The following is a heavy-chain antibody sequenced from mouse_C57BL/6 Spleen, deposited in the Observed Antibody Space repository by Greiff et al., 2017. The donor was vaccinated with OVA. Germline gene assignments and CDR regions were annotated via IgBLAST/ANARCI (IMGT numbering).Heavy chain of an antibody. Sequence: QVQLQQPGAELERPGSSVKLSCKASGYTFTSYWMDWVKQRPGQGLEWIGNIYPSDSETHYNQKFKDKATLTVDKSSSTAYMQLSSLTSEDSAVYYCARGITTVVDFDYWGQGTTLTVSS. CDR3: ARGITTVVDFDY. CDR1: GYTFTSYW. V-gene: IGHV1-61*01. CDR2: IYPSDSET. J-gene: IGHJ2*01. D-gene: IGHD1-1*01.